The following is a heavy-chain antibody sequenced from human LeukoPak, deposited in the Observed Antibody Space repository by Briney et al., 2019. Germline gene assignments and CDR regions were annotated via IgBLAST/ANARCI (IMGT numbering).Heavy chain of an antibody. CDR3: AANYYDSSGYYYDY. CDR2: FDPEDGET. D-gene: IGHD3-22*01. CDR1: GCTLTELS. Sequence: GASVKVSCKVSGCTLTELSMHWVRQAPGKGLEWMGGFDPEDGETIYAQKFQGRVTMTEDTSTDTAYMELSSLRSEDTAVYYCAANYYDSSGYYYDYWGQGTLVTVSS. V-gene: IGHV1-24*01. J-gene: IGHJ4*02.